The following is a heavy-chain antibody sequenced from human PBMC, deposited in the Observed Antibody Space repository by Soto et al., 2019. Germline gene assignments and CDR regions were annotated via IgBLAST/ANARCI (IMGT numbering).Heavy chain of an antibody. CDR3: ASHYGDNGWFDP. CDR2: ITSSSSSI. J-gene: IGHJ5*02. CDR1: GFTSSAYN. V-gene: IGHV3-21*06. D-gene: IGHD4-17*01. Sequence: PGGSLRVSCAASGFTSSAYNMNWVRQPPGKGLEWVSSITSSSSSIYYADSLKGRFTISRDNAKNSLYLQMNSLRAEDTAVYYCASHYGDNGWFDPWGQGTLVTVSS.